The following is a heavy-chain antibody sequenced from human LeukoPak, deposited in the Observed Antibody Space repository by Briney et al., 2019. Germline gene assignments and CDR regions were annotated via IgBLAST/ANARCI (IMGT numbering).Heavy chain of an antibody. CDR3: AKVGRVATIGDAFDI. CDR1: GFTPSSYG. Sequence: PRGSLRLSCAASGFTPSSYGMHWVRQAPGKGLEWEAVISYDGSNKYYADSVKGRFTISRDNSNNTLYLQMNSLKAKNPAVYYCAKVGRVATIGDAFDIWGQGTMVTVSS. D-gene: IGHD5-12*01. CDR2: ISYDGSNK. J-gene: IGHJ3*02. V-gene: IGHV3-30*18.